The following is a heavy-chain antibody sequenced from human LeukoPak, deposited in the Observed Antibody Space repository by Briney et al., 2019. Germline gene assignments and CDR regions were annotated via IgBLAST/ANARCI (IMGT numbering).Heavy chain of an antibody. Sequence: ASVKVSCKASGYTFTNYDINWVRQATGQGLEWMGWMNPNSGNTGYAQKFQGRVTITRNTSITTTYMELSSLKSEDTAVYYCARRSAYGSGSYYVDYWGQGTLLTVSS. D-gene: IGHD3-10*01. J-gene: IGHJ4*02. CDR1: GYTFTNYD. CDR2: MNPNSGNT. CDR3: ARRSAYGSGSYYVDY. V-gene: IGHV1-8*03.